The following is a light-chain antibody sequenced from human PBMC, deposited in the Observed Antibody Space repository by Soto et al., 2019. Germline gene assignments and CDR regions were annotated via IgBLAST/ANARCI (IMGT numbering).Light chain of an antibody. V-gene: IGKV3-20*01. Sequence: EIVLTQSPGTLSLSPGERATLSCRASQSVSSNYLAGYQQKPGQAPRLLIYGASSRATGIPDRFSGSGSGTDFTLTISRLEPEDFAVYYCQHYGRSAYTFGQGTTLEMK. CDR2: GAS. J-gene: IGKJ2*01. CDR3: QHYGRSAYT. CDR1: QSVSSNY.